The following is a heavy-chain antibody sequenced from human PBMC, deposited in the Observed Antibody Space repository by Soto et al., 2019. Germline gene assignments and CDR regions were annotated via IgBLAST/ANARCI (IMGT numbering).Heavy chain of an antibody. D-gene: IGHD3-10*01. CDR2: IYYNGGT. Sequence: SETLSLTCTVSGGSISSTSYYWGWIRQPPGKGLEWIGTIYYNGGTYYNPSLKSRVTISVDTSKNQFSLKLSSVTAADTAVYYCARDNLMDYGSGSYYYYYYGMDVWGQGTTVTVSS. CDR1: GGSISSTSYY. CDR3: ARDNLMDYGSGSYYYYYYGMDV. J-gene: IGHJ6*02. V-gene: IGHV4-39*07.